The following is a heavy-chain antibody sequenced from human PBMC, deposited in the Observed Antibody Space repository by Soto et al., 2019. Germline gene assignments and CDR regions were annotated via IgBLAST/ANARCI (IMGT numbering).Heavy chain of an antibody. CDR1: GFTFSDYY. CDR2: ISSSGSTI. CDR3: ARDRRVVVTAKVDYFDY. Sequence: GGSLRLSCAASGFTFSDYYMSWIRQAPGKGLEWVSYISSSGSTIYYADSVKGRFTISRDNAKNSLYLQMNSLRAEDTAVYYCARDRRVVVTAKVDYFDYWGQGTLVTVSS. J-gene: IGHJ4*02. D-gene: IGHD2-21*02. V-gene: IGHV3-11*01.